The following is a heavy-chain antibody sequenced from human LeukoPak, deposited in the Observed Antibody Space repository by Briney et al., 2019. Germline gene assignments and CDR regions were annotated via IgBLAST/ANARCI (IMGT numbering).Heavy chain of an antibody. V-gene: IGHV4-34*01. CDR1: GFTFSNAW. CDR3: ARGDRYYGMDV. Sequence: GSLRLSCAASGFTFSNAWMSWVRQPPGKGLEWIGEINHSGSTNYNPSLKSRVTISVDTSKNQFSLKLSSVTAADTAVYYCARGDRYYGMDVWGQGTTVTVSS. CDR2: INHSGST. J-gene: IGHJ6*02.